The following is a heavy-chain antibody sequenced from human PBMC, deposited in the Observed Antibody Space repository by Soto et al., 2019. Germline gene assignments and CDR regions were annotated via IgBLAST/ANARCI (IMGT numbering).Heavy chain of an antibody. V-gene: IGHV3-21*01. CDR1: GFTFSSYS. J-gene: IGHJ4*02. CDR2: ISSSSSYI. D-gene: IGHD3-22*01. Sequence: GGSLRLSCVASGFTFSSYSMNWVRQAPGKGLEWVSSISSSSSYIYYADSVKGRFTISRDNAKNSLYLQMNSLRAEDTAVYYCAISYDSSGYYYPFDYWGQGTLVTVSS. CDR3: AISYDSSGYYYPFDY.